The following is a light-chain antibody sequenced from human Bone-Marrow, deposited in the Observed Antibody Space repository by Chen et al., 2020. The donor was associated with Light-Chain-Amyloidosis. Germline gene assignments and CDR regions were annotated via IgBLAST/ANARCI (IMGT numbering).Light chain of an antibody. J-gene: IGLJ3*02. CDR1: NIGSTS. V-gene: IGLV3-21*02. Sequence: SYVLPQPSSVSVAPGQTATIAWGGNNIGSTSVHWYQQTPGQAPLLVVYDDSDRPSGIPERLYGSNSGNTATLTISRVEAGDEADYYCQVWDRSSDRPVFGGGTKLTVL. CDR2: DDS. CDR3: QVWDRSSDRPV.